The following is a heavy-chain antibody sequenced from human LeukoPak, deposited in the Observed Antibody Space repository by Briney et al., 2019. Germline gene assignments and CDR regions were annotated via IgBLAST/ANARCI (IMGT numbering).Heavy chain of an antibody. CDR3: ARGGPFGIVVVTAGLYFDY. Sequence: SETLSLTCAVHGGSLSGYYWSWIRQPPGKGLEWIGEINHSGSTNYNPSLKSRVTISVDTSKNQFSLKLSSVTAADTAVYYCARGGPFGIVVVTAGLYFDYWGQGTLVTVSS. D-gene: IGHD2-21*02. V-gene: IGHV4-34*01. CDR1: GGSLSGYY. CDR2: INHSGST. J-gene: IGHJ4*02.